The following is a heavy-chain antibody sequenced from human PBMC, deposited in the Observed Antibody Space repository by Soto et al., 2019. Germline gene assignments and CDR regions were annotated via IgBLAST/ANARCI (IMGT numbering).Heavy chain of an antibody. CDR2: MNANSGNT. V-gene: IGHV1-8*01. CDR1: GYTFTSHD. CDR3: ARDIGGSSGYGDYFDP. J-gene: IGHJ5*02. D-gene: IGHD4-17*01. Sequence: QVQLVQSGAEVKKPGASVKVSCKASGYTFTSHDINWVRQATGQRPEWMGWMNANSGNTGYAQKFQGRVTMTRDTSINTAYMELSSLTSEDTAIYYCARDIGGSSGYGDYFDPWGQGTLVTVSS.